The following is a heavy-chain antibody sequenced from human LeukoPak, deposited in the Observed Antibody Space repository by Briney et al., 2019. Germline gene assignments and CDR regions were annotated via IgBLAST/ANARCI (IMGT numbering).Heavy chain of an antibody. D-gene: IGHD2-15*01. CDR3: ARAQGYCSGGSCYSWWFDP. V-gene: IGHV1-46*01. CDR1: GYTFTSYY. CDR2: INPSGGST. Sequence: ASVKVSCKASGYTFTSYYMHWMRQAPGQGLEWMGIINPSGGSTNYAQKFQGRVTITADKSTSTAYMELSSLRSEDTAVYYCARAQGYCSGGSCYSWWFDPWGQGTLVTVSS. J-gene: IGHJ5*02.